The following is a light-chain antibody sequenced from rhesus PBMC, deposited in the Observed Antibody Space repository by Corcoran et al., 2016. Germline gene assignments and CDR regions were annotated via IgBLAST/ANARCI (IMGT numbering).Light chain of an antibody. CDR2: KAA. CDR3: QQYNSAPLT. J-gene: IGKJ4*01. CDR1: QGISSW. Sequence: DIQMTQSPSSLSASVGDRVTITCRASQGISSWLAWYQQKPGKAPKLLIYKAASLQSGVPSRCNGSGSGTDCTLTISSLQPEDFATYYCQQYNSAPLTVGGGTKVEIK. V-gene: IGKV1-21*01.